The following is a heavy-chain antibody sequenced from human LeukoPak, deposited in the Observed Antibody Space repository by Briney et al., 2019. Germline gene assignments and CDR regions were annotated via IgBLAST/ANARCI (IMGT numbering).Heavy chain of an antibody. D-gene: IGHD3-22*01. CDR1: GYTFTSYY. J-gene: IGHJ4*02. V-gene: IGHV1-46*01. Sequence: ASVKVSCKASGYTFTSYYTHWVRQAPGQGLEWMGIINPSGGSTSYAQKFQGRVTMTRDTSTSTVYMELRSLRSDDTAVYYCARESKPWDSSSDWGQGTLVTVSS. CDR3: ARESKPWDSSSD. CDR2: INPSGGST.